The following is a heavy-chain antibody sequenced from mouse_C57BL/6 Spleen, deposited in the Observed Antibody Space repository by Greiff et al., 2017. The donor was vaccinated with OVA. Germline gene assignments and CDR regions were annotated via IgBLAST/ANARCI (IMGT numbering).Heavy chain of an antibody. CDR3: ARFGAQATLCFDY. CDR2: IDPSDSET. D-gene: IGHD3-2*02. V-gene: IGHV1-52*01. Sequence: QVQLQQPGAELVRPGSSVKLSCKASGYTFTSYWMHWVKQRPIQGLEWIGNIDPSDSETHYNQKFKDKATLTVDKSSSTAYMQLSSLTSEDSAVYYCARFGAQATLCFDYWGQGTTLTVSS. J-gene: IGHJ2*01. CDR1: GYTFTSYW.